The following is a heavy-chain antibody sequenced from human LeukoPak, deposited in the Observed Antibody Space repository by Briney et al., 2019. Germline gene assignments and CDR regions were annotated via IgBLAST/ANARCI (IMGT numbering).Heavy chain of an antibody. D-gene: IGHD3-3*01. CDR1: GGSATSTNW. J-gene: IGHJ4*02. V-gene: IGHV4-4*02. Sequence: SGTLSLTCGVSGGSATSTNWWTWVRQPPGKGLEWIGEVHLDGRTNYNPSLKSRLTMSVDLSENHISLKLTSVTAADTAVYYCAREGGFYRPLDYSGQGTLVTVSS. CDR2: VHLDGRT. CDR3: AREGGFYRPLDY.